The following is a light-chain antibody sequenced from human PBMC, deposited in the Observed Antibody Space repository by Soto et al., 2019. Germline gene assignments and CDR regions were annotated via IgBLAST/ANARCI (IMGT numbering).Light chain of an antibody. CDR1: QDISNY. CDR3: PHSDNLPRT. Sequence: DIQMTQSPSSLSASVGDRVTITCQASQDISNYLNWYQQKPGKAPKLLIYDASNLETGVSSRFSGSGSGAYFTSTISTLQPEDIASYYCPHSDNLPRTFGPETKVDIK. V-gene: IGKV1-33*01. CDR2: DAS. J-gene: IGKJ3*01.